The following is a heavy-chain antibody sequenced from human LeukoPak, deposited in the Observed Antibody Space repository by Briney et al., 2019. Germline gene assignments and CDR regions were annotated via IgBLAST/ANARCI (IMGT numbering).Heavy chain of an antibody. J-gene: IGHJ1*01. V-gene: IGHV3-21*01. Sequence: GGSLRLSCAASGFTFSSYSMNWVRQAPGKGLEWVSSISSSSSYIYYADSVKGRFTISRDNAKNSLYLQMNSLRAEDTAVYFCARDRDTAMLTPGDFQHWGQGTLVTVSS. D-gene: IGHD5-18*01. CDR3: ARDRDTAMLTPGDFQH. CDR1: GFTFSSYS. CDR2: ISSSSSYI.